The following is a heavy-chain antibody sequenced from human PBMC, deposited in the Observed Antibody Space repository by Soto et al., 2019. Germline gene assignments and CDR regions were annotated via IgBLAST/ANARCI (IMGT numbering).Heavy chain of an antibody. V-gene: IGHV1-58*01. CDR1: GFTFTSSA. J-gene: IGHJ3*02. D-gene: IGHD1-26*01. Sequence: SVKVSCKASGFTFTSSAVQWVRQARGQRLEWIGWIVVGSGNTNYAQKFQERVTITRDMSTSTAYMELRSLRSEDTAVYYCAADTSDRWEPPGTIWGQGTMVTVSS. CDR3: AADTSDRWEPPGTI. CDR2: IVVGSGNT.